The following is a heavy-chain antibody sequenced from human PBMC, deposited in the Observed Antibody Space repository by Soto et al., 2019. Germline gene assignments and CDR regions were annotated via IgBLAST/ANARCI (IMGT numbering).Heavy chain of an antibody. Sequence: GGSLRLSCAASGFTFSSYSMNWVRQAPGKGLEWVSPISSSSSYIYYADSVKGRFTISRDNAKNSLYLQMNSLRAEDTAVYYCARVGEGTAMVTTHFDYWGQGTLVTVSS. D-gene: IGHD5-18*01. V-gene: IGHV3-21*01. CDR1: GFTFSSYS. CDR2: ISSSSSYI. J-gene: IGHJ4*02. CDR3: ARVGEGTAMVTTHFDY.